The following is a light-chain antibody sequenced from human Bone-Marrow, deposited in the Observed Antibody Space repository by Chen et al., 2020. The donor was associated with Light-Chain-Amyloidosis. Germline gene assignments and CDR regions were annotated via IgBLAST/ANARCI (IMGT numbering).Light chain of an antibody. V-gene: IGKV3-20*01. CDR3: QQYGTSPLT. CDR1: QTXRSNX. J-gene: IGKJ4*01. CDR2: GSF. Sequence: EIVLTXXXGTXXXSPXEGANLTCXASQTXRSNXXTWHXQKLGQPPRRLIYGSFSRAXGIPDRXTGSXSGTXXXLTIXRLXPEDFXXYYCQQYGTSPLTFGGGTKVEIK.